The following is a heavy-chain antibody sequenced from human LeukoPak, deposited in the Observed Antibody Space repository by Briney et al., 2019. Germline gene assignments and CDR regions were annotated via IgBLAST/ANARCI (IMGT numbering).Heavy chain of an antibody. CDR3: ARDPDDYGDYRDDY. CDR1: GYTFTSYD. V-gene: IGHV1-8*01. D-gene: IGHD4-17*01. CDR2: TNPNSGNT. J-gene: IGHJ4*02. Sequence: GASVKVSCKASGYTFTSYDINWVRQATGQGLEWMGWTNPNSGNTGYAQKFQGRVTMTRNTSISTAYMELSSLRSEDTAVYYCARDPDDYGDYRDDYWGQGTLVTVSS.